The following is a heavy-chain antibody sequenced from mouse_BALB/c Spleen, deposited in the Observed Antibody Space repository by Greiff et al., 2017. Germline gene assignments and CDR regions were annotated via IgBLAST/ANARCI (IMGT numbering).Heavy chain of an antibody. J-gene: IGHJ4*01. CDR1: GYTFTSYW. CDR3: TYYDYDYYAMDY. Sequence: QVQLQQPGAELVRPGASVKLSCKASGYTFTSYWINWVKQRPGQGLEWIGNIYPSDSYTNYNQKFKDKATLTVDKSSSTAYMQLSSPTSEDSAVYYCTYYDYDYYAMDYWGQGTSVTVSS. D-gene: IGHD2-4*01. V-gene: IGHV1-69*02. CDR2: IYPSDSYT.